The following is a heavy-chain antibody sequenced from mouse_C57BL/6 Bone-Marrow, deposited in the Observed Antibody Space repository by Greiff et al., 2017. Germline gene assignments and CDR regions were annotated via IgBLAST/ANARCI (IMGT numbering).Heavy chain of an antibody. Sequence: VQRVESGPELVKPGASVKLSCKASGYTFTSYDINWVKQRPGQGLEWIGWIYPRDGSTKYNEKFKGKATLTVDTSSSTAYMELRSLTSEDSAVYFCARLEFDGSSGYWYVDVWGKGTTVTVSS. CDR1: GYTFTSYD. CDR3: ARLEFDGSSGYWYVDV. V-gene: IGHV1-85*01. J-gene: IGHJ1*03. D-gene: IGHD1-1*01. CDR2: IYPRDGST.